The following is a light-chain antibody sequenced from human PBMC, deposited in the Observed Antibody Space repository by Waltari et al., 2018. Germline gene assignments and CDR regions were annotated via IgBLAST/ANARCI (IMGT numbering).Light chain of an antibody. CDR3: QQSLSLST. CDR1: QNINDR. Sequence: IQMTQSPPTLSASVGDRVTVTCRASQNINDRLAWYQQKPGKAPKLLIYSASTLATGVPSRFTGTRSGTECTLIISSLQPDDFATYYCQQSLSLSTFGQGTKVEVK. V-gene: IGKV1-5*03. J-gene: IGKJ1*01. CDR2: SAS.